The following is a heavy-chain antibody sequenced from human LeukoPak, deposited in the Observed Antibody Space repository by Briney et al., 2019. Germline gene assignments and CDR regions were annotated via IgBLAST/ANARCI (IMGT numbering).Heavy chain of an antibody. J-gene: IGHJ5*02. CDR2: IIPIFGTA. CDR3: ARSAVSAIQGYCSSTSCHRRWFDP. V-gene: IGHV1-69*13. CDR1: GGTFSSYA. Sequence: GASVKVSCKASGGTFSSYATSWVQQAPGQGLEWMGGIIPIFGTANYAQKFQGRVTITADESTSTAYMELSSLRSEDTAVYYCARSAVSAIQGYCSSTSCHRRWFDPWGQGTLVTVSS. D-gene: IGHD2-2*02.